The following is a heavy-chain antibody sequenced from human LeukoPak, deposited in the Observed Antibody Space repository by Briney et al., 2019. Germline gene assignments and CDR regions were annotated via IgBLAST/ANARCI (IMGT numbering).Heavy chain of an antibody. V-gene: IGHV4-34*01. CDR3: ARGIRITIFGVVPYGMDV. CDR1: GGSFSGYY. CDR2: INHSGST. Sequence: SETLSLTCAVYGGSFSGYYWSWIRHPPGKGLEWIGEINHSGSTNYNPSLKSRVTISVDTSKNQFSLKLSSVTAADTAVYYCARGIRITIFGVVPYGMDVWGQGTTVTVSS. D-gene: IGHD3-3*01. J-gene: IGHJ6*02.